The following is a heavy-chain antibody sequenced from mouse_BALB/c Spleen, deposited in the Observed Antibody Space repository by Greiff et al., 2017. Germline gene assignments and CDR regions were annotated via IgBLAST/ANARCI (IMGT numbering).Heavy chain of an antibody. Sequence: EVQLQQSGPELVKPGASVKMSCKASGYTFTSYVMHWVKQKPGQGLEWIGYINPYNDGTKYNEKFKGKATLTSDKSSSTAYMELSSLTSEDSAVYYCAKEITTATLDYWGQGTTLTVSS. CDR2: INPYNDGT. CDR1: GYTFTSYV. J-gene: IGHJ2*01. V-gene: IGHV1-14*01. D-gene: IGHD1-2*01. CDR3: AKEITTATLDY.